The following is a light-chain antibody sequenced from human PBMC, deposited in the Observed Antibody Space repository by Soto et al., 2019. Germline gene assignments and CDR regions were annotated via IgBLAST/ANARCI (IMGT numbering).Light chain of an antibody. CDR2: DVS. J-gene: IGLJ2*01. CDR3: SSYTSRAHVV. Sequence: QSALTLSASVSGSPGQSITISCTGTSSDVGGYNYVSWYQQHPGKAPKLMIYDVSNRPSGVSNRFSGSKSGNTASLTISGLQAEDEADYYCSSYTSRAHVVFGGGTKLTVL. CDR1: SSDVGGYNY. V-gene: IGLV2-14*01.